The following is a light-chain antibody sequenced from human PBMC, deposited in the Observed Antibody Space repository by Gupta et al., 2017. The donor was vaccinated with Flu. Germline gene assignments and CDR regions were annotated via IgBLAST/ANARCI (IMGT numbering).Light chain of an antibody. V-gene: IGKV1-12*01. CDR1: QGISHY. Sequence: DIQMTQSPSSVSASVGDRVTITCRASQGISHYLAWYQQKPGKAPELLIYSVSNRLSGVPSRFNGSWSGTDFTLTISSLQPEDFGTYYCQQANTFPRTFGQGTKVEIK. J-gene: IGKJ1*01. CDR3: QQANTFPRT. CDR2: SVS.